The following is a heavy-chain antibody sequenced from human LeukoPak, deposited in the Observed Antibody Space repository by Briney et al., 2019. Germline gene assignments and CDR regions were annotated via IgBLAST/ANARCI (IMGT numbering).Heavy chain of an antibody. V-gene: IGHV3-30*18. CDR3: AKAGSGSYYDY. CDR1: GLTFSSYG. CDR2: ISYDGSNK. Sequence: GGSLRLSCAASGLTFSSYGMHWVRQAPGKGLEWVAVISYDGSNKYYADSVKGRFTISRDNSKNTLYLQMNSLRAEDTAVYYCAKAGSGSYYDYWGQGTLVTVSS. D-gene: IGHD1-26*01. J-gene: IGHJ4*02.